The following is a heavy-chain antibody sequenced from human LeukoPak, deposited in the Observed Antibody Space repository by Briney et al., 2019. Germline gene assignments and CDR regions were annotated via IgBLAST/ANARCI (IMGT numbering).Heavy chain of an antibody. Sequence: GGSLRLSCAASGFTFSASAMHWVRQASGKGLEWVGRIGSKANSYATAYAASVKGRFTISRDDSKNTAYLQMDSLKTEDTAVYYCTTYYGSGETFDYWGQGTLVTVSS. V-gene: IGHV3-73*01. J-gene: IGHJ4*02. CDR3: TTYYGSGETFDY. CDR1: GFTFSASA. CDR2: IGSKANSYAT. D-gene: IGHD3-10*01.